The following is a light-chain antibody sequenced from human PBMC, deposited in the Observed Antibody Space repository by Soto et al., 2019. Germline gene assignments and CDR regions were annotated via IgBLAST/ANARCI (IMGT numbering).Light chain of an antibody. CDR1: QRIKNY. J-gene: IGKJ5*01. Sequence: DLPMTQSPSSLSSAIGDRVTVTCRASQRIKNYLYWYQHKPGAAPKLLIFGASKLESGVPSRFSGGGYRTEFTISISSLQPEDFAPYYCQQGYSTTPITLGQGTRVEIK. V-gene: IGKV1-39*01. CDR2: GAS. CDR3: QQGYSTTPIT.